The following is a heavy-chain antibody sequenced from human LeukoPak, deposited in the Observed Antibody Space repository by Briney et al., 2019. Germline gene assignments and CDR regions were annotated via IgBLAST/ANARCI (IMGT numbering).Heavy chain of an antibody. J-gene: IGHJ4*02. CDR2: IYTSGST. V-gene: IGHV4-4*07. CDR3: AKHYMGSSYNHGLDC. CDR1: GDSISNYN. Sequence: SETLSLTCTISGDSISNYNWSWIRQPAGKGLEWIERIYTSGSTNYNPSLKSRVTMSVDTSKNQFSLKLSSVTAADTALYYCAKHYMGSSYNHGLDCWGQGTLVTVSS. D-gene: IGHD3-10*01.